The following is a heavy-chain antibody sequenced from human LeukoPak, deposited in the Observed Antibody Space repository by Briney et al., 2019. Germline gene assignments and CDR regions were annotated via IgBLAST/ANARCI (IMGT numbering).Heavy chain of an antibody. CDR1: GFTFSDYY. Sequence: GGSLRLSCAASGFTFSDYYMSWIRQAPGKGLECVSYISSSSSYTNYADSVKGRFTISRDNAKSSLYLQMDSLRAEDTAVYYCARGLRYYYYGMDVWGQGTTVTVSS. CDR2: ISSSSSYT. D-gene: IGHD3-16*01. J-gene: IGHJ6*02. CDR3: ARGLRYYYYGMDV. V-gene: IGHV3-11*06.